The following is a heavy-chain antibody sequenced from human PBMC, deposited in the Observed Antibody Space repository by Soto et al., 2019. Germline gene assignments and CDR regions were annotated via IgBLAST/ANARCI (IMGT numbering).Heavy chain of an antibody. Sequence: EVQLVQSGAEVKRPGESLKISCNGSGYNFDTYWIGWVRQMPGKGLEWIGIIYGGDSDTRYNPSFQGQVTMSADKSLSTAYLQWSSLKASDTAIYFCARWAYVDANFDPWGQGTLVTVSS. V-gene: IGHV5-51*01. CDR2: IYGGDSDT. J-gene: IGHJ5*02. CDR3: ARWAYVDANFDP. D-gene: IGHD3-16*01. CDR1: GYNFDTYW.